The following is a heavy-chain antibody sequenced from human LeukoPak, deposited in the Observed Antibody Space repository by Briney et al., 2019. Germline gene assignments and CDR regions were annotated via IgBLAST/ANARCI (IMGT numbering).Heavy chain of an antibody. Sequence: SETLSLTCTVSGGSISSSSYYWGWIRQPPGKGLEWIGSIYYSGSTYYNPSLKSRVTISVDTSKNQFSLKLSSVTAADTAVYYCARDLYYYDSSGYSDSPPDYWGQGTLVTVSS. V-gene: IGHV4-39*02. J-gene: IGHJ4*02. CDR3: ARDLYYYDSSGYSDSPPDY. D-gene: IGHD3-22*01. CDR2: IYYSGST. CDR1: GGSISSSSYY.